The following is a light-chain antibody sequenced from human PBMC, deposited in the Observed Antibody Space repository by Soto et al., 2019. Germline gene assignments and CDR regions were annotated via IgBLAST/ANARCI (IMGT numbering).Light chain of an antibody. Sequence: QSVLTQPASVSGSPGQSITISCTGTSSTVGGFNVVSWHQQHPGKAPKVIIYEGIKRPSGVSNRFSGSNSGSTASLTISGLQAEDEADYYCCSYVGATTYVFGTGTKVTVL. V-gene: IGLV2-23*01. CDR3: CSYVGATTYV. J-gene: IGLJ1*01. CDR1: SSTVGGFNV. CDR2: EGI.